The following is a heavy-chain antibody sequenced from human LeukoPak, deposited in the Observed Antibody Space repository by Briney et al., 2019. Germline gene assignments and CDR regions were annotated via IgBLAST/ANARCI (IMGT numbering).Heavy chain of an antibody. V-gene: IGHV3-23*01. CDR3: ARSSYSGNYYGDY. CDR2: ISASGGNI. D-gene: IGHD1-26*01. J-gene: IGHJ4*02. Sequence: PGGSLRLSCAASGFTFSSYAMSWVRQAPGKGLEWVSGISASGGNIFYVDSVKGLFTISRDNSRDTLYLQMNSLRAEDTAVYYCARSSYSGNYYGDYWGQGTLVTVSS. CDR1: GFTFSSYA.